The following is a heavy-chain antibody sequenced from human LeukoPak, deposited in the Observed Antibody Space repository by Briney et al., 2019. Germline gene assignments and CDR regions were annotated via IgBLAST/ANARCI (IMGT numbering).Heavy chain of an antibody. D-gene: IGHD3-10*01. CDR3: ARGPITMVRGVIKNWFDP. J-gene: IGHJ5*02. CDR1: GYTFTGYY. V-gene: IGHV1-2*02. Sequence: ASVTVSCEASGYTFTGYYMDWVRQAPGQGLEWMGWINPNSGGTNYAQKFQGRVTMTRHTSISTAYMKLNSLRSDDTAVYYCARGPITMVRGVIKNWFDPWGQGTLVTVSS. CDR2: INPNSGGT.